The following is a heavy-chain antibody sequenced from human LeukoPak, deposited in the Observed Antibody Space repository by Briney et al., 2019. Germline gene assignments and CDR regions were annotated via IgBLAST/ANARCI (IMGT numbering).Heavy chain of an antibody. Sequence: SETLSLTCTVSGGSISSYYWGWIRQPPGKGLEWIGSIYYSGSTYYNPSLKSRVTISVDTSKNQFSLKLSSVTAADTAVYYCARRVATTGIYAFDIWGQGTMITVSS. CDR1: GGSISSYY. CDR2: IYYSGST. V-gene: IGHV4-39*01. D-gene: IGHD1-1*01. CDR3: ARRVATTGIYAFDI. J-gene: IGHJ3*02.